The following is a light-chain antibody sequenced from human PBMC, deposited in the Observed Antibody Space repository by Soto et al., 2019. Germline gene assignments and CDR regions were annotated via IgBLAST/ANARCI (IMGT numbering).Light chain of an antibody. Sequence: EIVLTQSPGTLSLSPGERATLSCRASQSVSSSYLAWYQQKPGQAPRLLIYGASSRATGIPDRFSGSGSGTECTLTISRLEPEDFAVYYCQKYSSSPPWTFGQGTKVEIK. CDR3: QKYSSSPPWT. J-gene: IGKJ1*01. CDR1: QSVSSSY. CDR2: GAS. V-gene: IGKV3-20*01.